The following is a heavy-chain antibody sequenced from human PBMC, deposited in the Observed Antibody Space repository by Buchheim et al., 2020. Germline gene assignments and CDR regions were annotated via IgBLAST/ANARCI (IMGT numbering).Heavy chain of an antibody. Sequence: QVQLQQWGAGLLKPSETLSLTCAVYGVSFSGYYWSWIRQPPGKGLEWIGEINHSGSTNYNPSLKSRVTISVDTSKNQFTLKLRSVTAADTAVYYCARLELRSLYGMDVWGQGTT. CDR2: INHSGST. V-gene: IGHV4-34*01. J-gene: IGHJ6*02. D-gene: IGHD1-7*01. CDR3: ARLELRSLYGMDV. CDR1: GVSFSGYY.